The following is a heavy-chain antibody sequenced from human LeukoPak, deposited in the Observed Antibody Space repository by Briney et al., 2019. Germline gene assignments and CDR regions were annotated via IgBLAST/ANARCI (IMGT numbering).Heavy chain of an antibody. V-gene: IGHV4-59*01. J-gene: IGHJ4*02. D-gene: IGHD4-17*01. CDR2: IYYSGST. CDR3: ARDAAEDGDYVGYFDY. Sequence: SETLSLTCTVSGVSIRNYYWSWIRQSPGKGLEWIGYIYYSGSTNYNPSLTSRVTISVDTSKNQFSLKLSSVTAADTAVYYCARDAAEDGDYVGYFDYWGQGTLVTVSS. CDR1: GVSIRNYY.